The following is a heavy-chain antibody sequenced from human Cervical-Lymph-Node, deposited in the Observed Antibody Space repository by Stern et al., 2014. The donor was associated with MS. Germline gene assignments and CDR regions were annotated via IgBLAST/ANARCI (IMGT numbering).Heavy chain of an antibody. Sequence: VQLVESGAEVKKPGASVKVSCKASGYTFTSYGISWARHAPGQGLEWMGRISAYNGNANYAQKLQGRGTMTTNTSSSTAYMYLRSLRSDDTAVYYCARGLLGRENAFDIWGQGTMVTVSS. D-gene: IGHD2-15*01. CDR1: GYTFTSYG. V-gene: IGHV1-18*01. CDR3: ARGLLGRENAFDI. CDR2: ISAYNGNA. J-gene: IGHJ3*02.